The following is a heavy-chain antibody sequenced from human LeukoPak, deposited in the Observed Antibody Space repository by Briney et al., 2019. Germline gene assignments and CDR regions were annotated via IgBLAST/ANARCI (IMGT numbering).Heavy chain of an antibody. V-gene: IGHV4-34*01. CDR2: INHSGST. D-gene: IGHD3-22*01. J-gene: IGHJ4*02. CDR3: ARYPEGDSSGYYWDY. Sequence: PSETLSLTCAVYGGSFSGYYWSWVRRPPGKGLEWIGEINHSGSTNYNPSLKSRVTISVDTSKNQFSLKLSSVTAADTAVYYCARYPEGDSSGYYWDYWGQGTLVTVSS. CDR1: GGSFSGYY.